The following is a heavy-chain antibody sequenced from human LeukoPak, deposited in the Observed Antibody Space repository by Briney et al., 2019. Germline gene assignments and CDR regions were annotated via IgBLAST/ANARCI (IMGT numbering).Heavy chain of an antibody. D-gene: IGHD3-10*01. V-gene: IGHV4-34*01. CDR3: ARVFGYYGSGSYYRFDY. J-gene: IGHJ4*02. Sequence: PSETLSLTCAVYGGSFSGYYWSWIRQPPGKGLEWIGEINHSGSTNYNPSLKSRVTISVDTSKSQFSLKLSSVTAADTAVYYCARVFGYYGSGSYYRFDYWGQGTLVTVSS. CDR1: GGSFSGYY. CDR2: INHSGST.